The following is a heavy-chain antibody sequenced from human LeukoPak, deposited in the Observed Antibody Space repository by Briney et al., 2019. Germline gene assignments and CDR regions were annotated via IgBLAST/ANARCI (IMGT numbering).Heavy chain of an antibody. CDR1: GFTFSSYR. CDR3: ARAGGYASSWAY. CDR2: IKQDGSEK. V-gene: IGHV3-7*02. J-gene: IGHJ4*02. Sequence: GGSLRLSCAASGFTFSSYRMSWVRQAPGQGLEWVPNIKQDGSEKNYVDSVKGRFTISRDNAKNSLELQMNSLRDEDTAVYYCARAGGYASSWAYWGQGTLVTVSS. D-gene: IGHD5-12*01.